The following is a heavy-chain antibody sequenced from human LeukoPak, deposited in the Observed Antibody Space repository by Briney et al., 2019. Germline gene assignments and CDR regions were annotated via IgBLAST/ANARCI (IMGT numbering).Heavy chain of an antibody. J-gene: IGHJ4*02. V-gene: IGHV3-23*01. Sequence: PGGSLRLSCSASGFTFSSYAMHWVRQAPGKGLEWVSTISGNGRGTYYGDSVKGRFTISRDTSKNTLYLQMNSLRAEDTAVYYCARGNGHSYSYLDFWGQGSLVTVSS. CDR1: GFTFSSYA. CDR3: ARGNGHSYSYLDF. D-gene: IGHD5-18*01. CDR2: ISGNGRGT.